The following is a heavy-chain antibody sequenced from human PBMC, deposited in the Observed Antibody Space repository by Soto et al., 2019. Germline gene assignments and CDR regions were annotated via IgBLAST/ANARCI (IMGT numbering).Heavy chain of an antibody. J-gene: IGHJ5*02. V-gene: IGHV4-34*01. Sequence: PSETLSLTCAVYGGSFSGYYWSWIRQPPGKGLEWIGDINYNGSTNYNPSLKSRVTISVDTSKNQFSLKLSSVTAVYTAVYYCARVAVAGTDWFDPWGQGTLVTVSS. D-gene: IGHD6-19*01. CDR2: INYNGST. CDR3: ARVAVAGTDWFDP. CDR1: GGSFSGYY.